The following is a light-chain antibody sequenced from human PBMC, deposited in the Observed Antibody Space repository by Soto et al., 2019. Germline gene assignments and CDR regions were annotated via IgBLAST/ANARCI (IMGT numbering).Light chain of an antibody. CDR1: QSISSW. CDR3: QQYDTYWT. CDR2: KAS. J-gene: IGKJ1*01. V-gene: IGKV1-5*03. Sequence: DIQMTQSPSTLSASVGARVTITCRASQSISSWLAWYQQKPGKAPKLLIYKASSLESGVPSRFNGSGSGTEFTLTISSLQPDQFATDYCQQYDTYWTFGQGTKVDIK.